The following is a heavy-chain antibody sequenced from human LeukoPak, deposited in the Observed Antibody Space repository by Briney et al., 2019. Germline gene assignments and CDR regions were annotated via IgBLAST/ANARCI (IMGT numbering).Heavy chain of an antibody. CDR3: ARETWKPYDY. Sequence: GESLRLSCAVSGFTFSVYSMSWVRQAPGKGLEWVAGIKEDESARYYAVSVKGRFTISRDTAKSSLYLQMSSLRADDTAVYYCARETWKPYDYWGQGTLVTVSS. D-gene: IGHD1-1*01. CDR1: GFTFSVYS. CDR2: IKEDESAR. J-gene: IGHJ4*02. V-gene: IGHV3-7*01.